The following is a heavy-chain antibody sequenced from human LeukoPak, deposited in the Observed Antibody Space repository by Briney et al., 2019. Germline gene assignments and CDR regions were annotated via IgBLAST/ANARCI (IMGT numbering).Heavy chain of an antibody. CDR1: GFIFSNYE. CDR2: ISSSSSSI. D-gene: IGHD6-13*01. J-gene: IGHJ3*02. V-gene: IGHV3-48*03. CDR3: ASAYSSSWDAFDI. Sequence: PGGSLRLSCAASGFIFSNYEMHCVRQAPGHGREWLSSISSSSSSIYYADSVKGRFTISRDNAKNSLYLQMTSLRAEDTAVYYCASAYSSSWDAFDIWGQGTMVTVSS.